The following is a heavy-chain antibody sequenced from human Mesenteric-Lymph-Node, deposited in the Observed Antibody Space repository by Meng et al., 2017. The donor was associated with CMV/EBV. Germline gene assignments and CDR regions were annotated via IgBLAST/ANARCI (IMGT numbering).Heavy chain of an antibody. CDR2: INAGNGNT. CDR1: GYTFTTYA. J-gene: IGHJ4*02. V-gene: IGHV1-3*01. CDR3: ARGRGGVGFWAFDY. D-gene: IGHD3-10*01. Sequence: KASGYTFTTYAMHWVRQAPGQRLEWMGWINAGNGNTKYSQKFQGRVTITRDTSASTAYMELSSLRSEDTAVYYCARGRGGVGFWAFDYWGQGTLVTVSS.